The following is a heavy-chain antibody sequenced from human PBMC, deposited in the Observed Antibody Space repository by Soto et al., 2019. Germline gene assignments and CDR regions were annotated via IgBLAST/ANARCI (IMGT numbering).Heavy chain of an antibody. CDR3: ARDPSAGCCSGGSCFGIWFDP. J-gene: IGHJ5*02. V-gene: IGHV1-69*01. CDR1: GGTFSSYA. CDR2: IIPIFGTA. Sequence: QVQLVQSGAEVKKPGSSVKVSCKASGGTFSSYAISWVRQAPGQGLEWMGGIIPIFGTANYAQKFQGRVTITADESTSTAYMELSSLRSEDTAVYYCARDPSAGCCSGGSCFGIWFDPWGQGTLVTVSS. D-gene: IGHD2-15*01.